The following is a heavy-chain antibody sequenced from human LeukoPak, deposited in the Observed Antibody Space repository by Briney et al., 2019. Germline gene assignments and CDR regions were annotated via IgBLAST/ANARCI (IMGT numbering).Heavy chain of an antibody. Sequence: PGGTLRLSCAASGFTFSSYWMSWVRQAPGKGLEWVANIKQDGSEKYYVDSVKGRFTISRDNAKNSLYLQMNSLRAEDTAVYYCARAPVVVTYYFDYWGQGTLVTVSS. CDR3: ARAPVVVTYYFDY. CDR1: GFTFSSYW. CDR2: IKQDGSEK. V-gene: IGHV3-7*01. D-gene: IGHD2-21*02. J-gene: IGHJ4*02.